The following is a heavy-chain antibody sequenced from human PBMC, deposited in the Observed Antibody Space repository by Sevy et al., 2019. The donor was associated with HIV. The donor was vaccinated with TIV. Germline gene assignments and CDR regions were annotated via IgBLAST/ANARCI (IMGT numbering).Heavy chain of an antibody. J-gene: IGHJ6*02. D-gene: IGHD4-17*01. V-gene: IGHV3-30*02. CDR1: GFTFREYA. CDR2: IRYDGTNK. CDR3: AKGPHPAVTTSYGMDV. Sequence: GGSLRLSCAASGFTFREYAMHWVRQAPGKGLEWLTFIRYDGTNKYHTDSVRGRFTISRDNSKNTLYLQMNSLRGEDTAVYYCAKGPHPAVTTSYGMDVWGQGTTVTVSS.